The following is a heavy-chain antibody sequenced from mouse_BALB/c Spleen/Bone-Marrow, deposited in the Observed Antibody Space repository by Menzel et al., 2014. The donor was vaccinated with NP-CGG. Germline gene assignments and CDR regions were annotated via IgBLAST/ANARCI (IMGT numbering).Heavy chain of an antibody. CDR3: ARRLRHAMDY. V-gene: IGHV14-1*02. J-gene: IGHJ4*01. D-gene: IGHD2-4*01. Sequence: VQLKQSGAELVRPGALVKLSCKASGFNIKDYYMHWVKQRPEQGLEWIGWIDPENGNTIYDPKFQGKASITADTSSHTAYLQLSSLPSEDTAVYYCARRLRHAMDYWGQGTSVTVSS. CDR2: IDPENGNT. CDR1: GFNIKDYY.